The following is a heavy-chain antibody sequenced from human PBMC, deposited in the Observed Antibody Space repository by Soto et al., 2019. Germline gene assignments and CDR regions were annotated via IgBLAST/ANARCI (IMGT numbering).Heavy chain of an antibody. CDR2: IYSGGST. Sequence: GGSLRLSCAASGFTVSSNYMSWVRQAPGKGLEWVSVIYSGGSTYYADSVKGRFTISRHNSKNTLYLQMNSLRAEDTAVYYCARDTRSYGDYESEYYYYMDVWGKGTTVTVSS. D-gene: IGHD4-17*01. CDR3: ARDTRSYGDYESEYYYYMDV. V-gene: IGHV3-53*04. J-gene: IGHJ6*03. CDR1: GFTVSSNY.